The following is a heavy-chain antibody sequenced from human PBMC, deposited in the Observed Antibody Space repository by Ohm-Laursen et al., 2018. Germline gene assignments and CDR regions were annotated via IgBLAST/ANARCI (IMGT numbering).Heavy chain of an antibody. V-gene: IGHV3-33*01. D-gene: IGHD6-19*01. J-gene: IGHJ4*02. Sequence: SSLRLSCSASGFTFSNAWMSWVRQAPGKGLEWVAVIWYDGSKYYADSVKGRFTISRDNSKNTLYLQMNSLRAEDTAVYYCERASSSIAVAGLDYWGQGTLVTVSS. CDR1: GFTFSNAW. CDR3: ERASSSIAVAGLDY. CDR2: IWYDGSK.